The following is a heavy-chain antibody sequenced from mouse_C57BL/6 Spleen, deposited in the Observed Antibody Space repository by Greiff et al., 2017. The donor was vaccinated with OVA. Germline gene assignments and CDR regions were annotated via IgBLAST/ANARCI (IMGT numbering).Heavy chain of an antibody. CDR2: IRSKSNNYAT. CDR1: GFSFNTYA. Sequence: EVQGVESGGGLVQPKGSLKLSCAASGFSFNTYAMNWVRQAPGKGLEWVARIRSKSNNYATYYADSVKDRFTISRDDSESMLYLQMNNLKTEDTAMYYCVRDDYGPYWYFDVWGTGTTVTVSS. J-gene: IGHJ1*03. V-gene: IGHV10-1*01. CDR3: VRDDYGPYWYFDV. D-gene: IGHD2-4*01.